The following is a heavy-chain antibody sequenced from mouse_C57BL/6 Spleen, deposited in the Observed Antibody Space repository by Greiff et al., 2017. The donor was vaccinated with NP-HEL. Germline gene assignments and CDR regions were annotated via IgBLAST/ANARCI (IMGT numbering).Heavy chain of an antibody. Sequence: QVQLKQSGAELMKPGASVKLSCKATGYTFTGYWIGWVKQRPGHGLEWIGEILPGGGSTNYNAKFKGKATFTADTSSNTAYMQLSSLTTEDSAIYYCARKGLRPLYYFDYWGQGTTLTFSS. CDR3: ARKGLRPLYYFDY. CDR2: ILPGGGST. J-gene: IGHJ2*01. D-gene: IGHD2-2*01. CDR1: GYTFTGYW. V-gene: IGHV1-9*01.